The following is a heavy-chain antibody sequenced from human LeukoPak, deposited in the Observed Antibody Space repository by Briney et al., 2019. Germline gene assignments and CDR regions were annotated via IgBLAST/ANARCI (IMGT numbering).Heavy chain of an antibody. D-gene: IGHD2-15*01. CDR1: GGTFSSYA. Sequence: SVKVSCKASGGTFSSYAISWVRQDPGQGLEWMGRIIPIFGTANYAQKFQGRVTITTDESTSTAYMELSSMRSDEAAVYYCGPTWGGGNRYFDLWGRGTLVTVSS. CDR2: IIPIFGTA. V-gene: IGHV1-69*05. CDR3: GPTWGGGNRYFDL. J-gene: IGHJ2*01.